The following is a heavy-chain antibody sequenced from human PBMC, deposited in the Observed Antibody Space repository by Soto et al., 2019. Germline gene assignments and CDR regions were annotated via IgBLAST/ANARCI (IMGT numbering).Heavy chain of an antibody. CDR1: GFTFSSYA. V-gene: IGHV3-30-3*01. CDR3: ARDKSPYSSGWHNRHLDY. Sequence: QVQLVESGGGVVQPGRSLRLSCAASGFTFSSYAMHWVRQAPGKGLEWVAVMSYDGSNKYYADSVKGRFTISRDNSKNTLYLQMNSLRAEDTAVYCCARDKSPYSSGWHNRHLDYWGQGTLVTVSS. D-gene: IGHD6-19*01. J-gene: IGHJ4*02. CDR2: MSYDGSNK.